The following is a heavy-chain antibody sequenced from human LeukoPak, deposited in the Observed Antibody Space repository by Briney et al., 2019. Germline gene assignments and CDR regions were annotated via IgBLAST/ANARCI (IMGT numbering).Heavy chain of an antibody. CDR3: ARDASYTLFDL. CDR1: GGSISSGDYY. Sequence: PSETLSLTCTVSGGSISSGDYYWSWIRQPPGKGLEWIGYIYYSGSTYYNPSLKSRVTISVDTSKNQFSLKLSSVTAADTAVCYCARDASYTLFDLWGRGTLVTVSS. J-gene: IGHJ2*01. V-gene: IGHV4-30-4*08. D-gene: IGHD3-16*01. CDR2: IYYSGST.